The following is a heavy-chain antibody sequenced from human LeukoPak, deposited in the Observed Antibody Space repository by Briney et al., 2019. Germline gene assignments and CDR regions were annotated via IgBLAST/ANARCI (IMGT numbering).Heavy chain of an antibody. J-gene: IGHJ3*02. D-gene: IGHD4/OR15-4a*01. V-gene: IGHV4-4*07. Sequence: PSETLSLTCTVSGGSLSSYYWSWIRQPAGKGLEGIGRIYTSGSTNYNPSLKSRVTMSVDTSKNQFSLKLSSVTAADTAVYYCARAKDNYRGNDAFDIWGQGTMVTVSS. CDR3: ARAKDNYRGNDAFDI. CDR2: IYTSGST. CDR1: GGSLSSYY.